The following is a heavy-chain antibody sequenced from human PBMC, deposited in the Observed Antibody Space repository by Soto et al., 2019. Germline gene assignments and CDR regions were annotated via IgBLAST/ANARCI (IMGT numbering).Heavy chain of an antibody. V-gene: IGHV3-21*01. J-gene: IGHJ2*01. CDR1: GFTFSSYS. CDR3: ARTPQQWLVYWYFDL. D-gene: IGHD6-19*01. CDR2: ISSSSSYI. Sequence: EVQLVESGGGLVKPVGSLRLSCAASGFTFSSYSMNWVRQAPGKGLEWVSSISSSSSYIYYADSVKGRFTISRDNAKNSLYLQMNSLRAEDTAVYYCARTPQQWLVYWYFDLWGRGTLVTVSS.